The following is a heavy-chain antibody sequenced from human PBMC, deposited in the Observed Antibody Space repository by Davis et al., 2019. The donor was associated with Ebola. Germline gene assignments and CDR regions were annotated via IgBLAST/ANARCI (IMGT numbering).Heavy chain of an antibody. D-gene: IGHD3-10*01. CDR3: ASTRGGYYYYGMDV. CDR2: IYYSGST. Sequence: SETLSPTCNVPGGSTSSHYWSWTRQPPGKGLEWIGYIYYSGSTNYNPSLKSRVTISVDTSKNQFSLKLSSVTAADTAVYYCASTRGGYYYYGMDVWGQGTTVTVSS. J-gene: IGHJ6*02. CDR1: GGSTSSHY. V-gene: IGHV4-59*08.